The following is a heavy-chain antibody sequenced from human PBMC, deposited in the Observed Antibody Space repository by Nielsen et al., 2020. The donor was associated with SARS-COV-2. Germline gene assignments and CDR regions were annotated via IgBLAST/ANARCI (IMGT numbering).Heavy chain of an antibody. V-gene: IGHV4-61*01. CDR1: GGSVSSGSYY. CDR2: IYYSGIT. CDR3: ARVRPYYFDH. Sequence: SETLSLTCTVSGGSVSSGSYYWSWIRQPPGKGLEWIGYIYYSGITNYNPSLKSRVTISIDTSKNQFSLKLSSVTAADTAVYYCARVRPYYFDHWGQGTLVTVSS. J-gene: IGHJ4*02.